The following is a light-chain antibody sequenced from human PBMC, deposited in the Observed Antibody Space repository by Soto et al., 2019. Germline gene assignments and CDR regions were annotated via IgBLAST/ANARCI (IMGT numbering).Light chain of an antibody. Sequence: DIQMTQSPSTLSASVGDRVTITCRASQSITNRLAWYHQKPGMAPKLLISDAYTLESGVPSRFSGSGSGPEFTLTISSLQPDDFGTYYCQQYNSFAWTFGQGTKVDIK. J-gene: IGKJ1*01. CDR1: QSITNR. V-gene: IGKV1-5*01. CDR3: QQYNSFAWT. CDR2: DAY.